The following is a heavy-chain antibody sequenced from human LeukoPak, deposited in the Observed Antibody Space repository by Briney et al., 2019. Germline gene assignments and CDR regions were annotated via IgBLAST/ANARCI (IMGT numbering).Heavy chain of an antibody. Sequence: SVKVSCKASGGTFSSYAISWVRQAPGQGLEWMGRIIPIFGTANYAQKLQGRITITTDESKSTASMELSSLRSEDTAVYYCARDHDYGGNLDYWGQGTLVTVSS. J-gene: IGHJ4*02. CDR2: IIPIFGTA. V-gene: IGHV1-69*05. CDR1: GGTFSSYA. CDR3: ARDHDYGGNLDY. D-gene: IGHD4-23*01.